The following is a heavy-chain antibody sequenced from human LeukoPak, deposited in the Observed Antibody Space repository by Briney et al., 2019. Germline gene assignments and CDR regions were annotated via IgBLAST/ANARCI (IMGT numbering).Heavy chain of an antibody. V-gene: IGHV4-59*02. Sequence: SETLSLTCSVSGDSVSSSYWSWIRQPPGKGLEWIGYIHNSGSTNYYPSLKSRVTISVDSSKNQFSLKLTSVTAADTAVYYCRRGRMAATFWGQGTLATVSS. CDR3: RRGRMAATF. CDR1: GDSVSSSY. D-gene: IGHD2-15*01. CDR2: IHNSGST. J-gene: IGHJ4*02.